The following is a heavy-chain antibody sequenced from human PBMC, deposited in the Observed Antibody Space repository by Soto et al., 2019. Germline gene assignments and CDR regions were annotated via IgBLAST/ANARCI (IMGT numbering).Heavy chain of an antibody. D-gene: IGHD2-2*01. CDR1: GFTFSNYA. V-gene: IGHV3-23*01. J-gene: IGHJ6*02. Sequence: EVQLLESGGGSVQPGGSLRLSCSASGFTFSNYAMSWVRQAPGKGLEWVASISGSGRSTNYADSVKGRFTISRDNSRNTLYLQMNSLRAEDTAVYYCASLGYCTSTSCQTRYYYYGMDVWGQGTAVTVSS. CDR2: ISGSGRST. CDR3: ASLGYCTSTSCQTRYYYYGMDV.